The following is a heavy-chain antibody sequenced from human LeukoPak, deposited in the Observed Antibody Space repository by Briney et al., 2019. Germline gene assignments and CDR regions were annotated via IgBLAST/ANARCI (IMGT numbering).Heavy chain of an antibody. V-gene: IGHV3-21*01. CDR2: ISSSSSYI. Sequence: GGSLRLSCAASGFTFNSYSMNWVRQAPGKGLEWVSSISSSSSYIYYADSVKGRFTISRDNAKNSLYLKMNSLRAEDTAVYYCARSTVTTGLVDYWGQGTLVTVSS. CDR3: ARSTVTTGLVDY. D-gene: IGHD4-17*01. J-gene: IGHJ4*02. CDR1: GFTFNSYS.